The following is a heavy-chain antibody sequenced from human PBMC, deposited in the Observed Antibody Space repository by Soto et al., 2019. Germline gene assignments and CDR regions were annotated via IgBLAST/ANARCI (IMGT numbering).Heavy chain of an antibody. V-gene: IGHV4-61*08. CDR1: GGSISSGGYY. J-gene: IGHJ4*02. CDR3: ARAGSSSWIPKYYFDY. CDR2: IYYSGST. Sequence: PSETLSLTCTVSGGSISSGGYYWSWIRQHPGKGLEWIGYIYYSGSTNYNPSLKSRVTISVDTSKNQFSLKLSSVTAADTAVYYCARAGSSSWIPKYYFDYWGQGTLVTVSS. D-gene: IGHD6-13*01.